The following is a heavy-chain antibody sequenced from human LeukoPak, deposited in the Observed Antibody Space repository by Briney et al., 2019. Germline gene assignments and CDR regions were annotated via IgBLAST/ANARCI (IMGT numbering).Heavy chain of an antibody. J-gene: IGHJ6*03. Sequence: PGGSLRLSCAASGFTFRSHAMHWVRQAPGKGLEWVSSITSGSSYRFYADSVKGRFTISRDNAKNSLYLQMNSLRAEDTAVYYCARDPYSGSYGNYYYYFMDVWGKGTTVTISS. V-gene: IGHV3-21*01. D-gene: IGHD1-26*01. CDR3: ARDPYSGSYGNYYYYFMDV. CDR2: ITSGSSYR. CDR1: GFTFRSHA.